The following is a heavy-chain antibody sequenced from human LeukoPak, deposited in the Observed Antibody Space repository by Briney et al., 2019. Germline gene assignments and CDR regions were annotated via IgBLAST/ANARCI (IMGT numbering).Heavy chain of an antibody. J-gene: IGHJ4*02. Sequence: GGSLRLSCAASGFTFSSYWMDWVRQAPGKGLVWVSRINTDGTTTTYADFVKGRFTISRDNTKNTLYLQMNSLRADDTAVYYCTRVWEKSPPGYWGQGALVIVSS. D-gene: IGHD3-16*01. CDR2: INTDGTTT. CDR1: GFTFSSYW. CDR3: TRVWEKSPPGY. V-gene: IGHV3-74*01.